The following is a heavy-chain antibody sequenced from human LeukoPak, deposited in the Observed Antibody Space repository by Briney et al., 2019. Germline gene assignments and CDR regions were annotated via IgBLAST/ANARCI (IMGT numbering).Heavy chain of an antibody. Sequence: SSETLSLTCAVYGGSFSGYYWSWIRQPPGKGLEWIGEINHSGSTNYNPSLKSRVTISVDTSKNQFSLKLSSVTAADTAVYYCARGGGNGWYGSRYYFDYWGQGTLVTVSS. V-gene: IGHV4-34*01. CDR2: INHSGST. CDR3: ARGGGNGWYGSRYYFDY. CDR1: GGSFSGYY. J-gene: IGHJ4*02. D-gene: IGHD6-19*01.